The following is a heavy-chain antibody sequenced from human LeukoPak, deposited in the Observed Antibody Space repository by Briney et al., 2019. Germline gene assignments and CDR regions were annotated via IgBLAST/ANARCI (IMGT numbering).Heavy chain of an antibody. V-gene: IGHV3-23*01. CDR3: AKSAGYCSGASCYLSGGAFYYFDY. J-gene: IGHJ4*02. Sequence: GGSLRLSCAASGFTFSSYAMTWVRQAPGKGLEWVSAISGSGGSTYYADSVKGRFTISRDNSENTLYLQMNSLRAEDTAVYYCAKSAGYCSGASCYLSGGAFYYFDYWGQGTLVTVSS. CDR2: ISGSGGST. D-gene: IGHD2-15*01. CDR1: GFTFSSYA.